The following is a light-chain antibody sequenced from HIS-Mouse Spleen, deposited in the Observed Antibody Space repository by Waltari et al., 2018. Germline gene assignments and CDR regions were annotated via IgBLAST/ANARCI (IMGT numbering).Light chain of an antibody. Sequence: EIVLTQSPATLSLSPGERATLSCRASPGVSSYFAWYQQKPGQAPRLLIYDASNRATGIPARFRGSGAGADFYLTISSLEREDFAVYYCQQRSNWPWTFGQGTKVEMK. J-gene: IGKJ1*01. V-gene: IGKV3-11*01. CDR2: DAS. CDR1: PGVSSY. CDR3: QQRSNWPWT.